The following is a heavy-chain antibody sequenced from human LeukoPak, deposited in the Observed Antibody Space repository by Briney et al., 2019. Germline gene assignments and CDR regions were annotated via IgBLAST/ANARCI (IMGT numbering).Heavy chain of an antibody. V-gene: IGHV3-74*01. CDR2: INSDGSST. Sequence: SXRLSCXXXXXTFSXYWMHWVRQAPGKGLVWVSRINSDGSSTSYADSVKGRFTISRDNAKNTLYLQMNSLRAEDTAVYYCARTYSSSWYVTPQDFDYWGQGTLVTVSS. CDR3: ARTYSSSWYVTPQDFDY. J-gene: IGHJ4*02. CDR1: XXTFSXYW. D-gene: IGHD6-13*01.